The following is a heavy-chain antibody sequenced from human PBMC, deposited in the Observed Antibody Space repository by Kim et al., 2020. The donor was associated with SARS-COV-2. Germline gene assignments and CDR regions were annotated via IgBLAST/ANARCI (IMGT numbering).Heavy chain of an antibody. D-gene: IGHD7-27*01. J-gene: IGHJ3*02. CDR3: ARDLSGGAAFDI. Sequence: YADSMKGRFTITRDNSKNKLYLQMISRRAEDTAVYYCARDLSGGAAFDIWGQGTRVTVSS. V-gene: IGHV3-53*01.